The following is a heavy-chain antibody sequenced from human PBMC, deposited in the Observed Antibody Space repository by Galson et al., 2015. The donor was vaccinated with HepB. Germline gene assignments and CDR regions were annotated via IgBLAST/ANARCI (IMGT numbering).Heavy chain of an antibody. CDR3: ARERSYYYDSSGYYY. Sequence: SVKVSCKASGGTFSSCAISWVRQAPGQGLEWMGRIIPILGIANYAQKFQGRVTITADKSTSTAYMELSSLRSEDTAVYYCARERSYYYDSSGYYYWGQGTLVTVSS. V-gene: IGHV1-69*04. CDR2: IIPILGIA. J-gene: IGHJ4*02. CDR1: GGTFSSCA. D-gene: IGHD3-22*01.